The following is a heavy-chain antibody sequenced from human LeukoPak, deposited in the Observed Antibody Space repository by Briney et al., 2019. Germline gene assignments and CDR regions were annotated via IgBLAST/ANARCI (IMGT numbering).Heavy chain of an antibody. CDR1: GGSISSYY. CDR3: ARHGRFGELLSNWFDP. V-gene: IGHV4-59*08. D-gene: IGHD3-10*01. CDR2: IYYSGST. J-gene: IGHJ5*02. Sequence: SETLSLTCTVSGGSISSYYRSWIRQPPGKGLEWIGYIYYSGSTNYNPSLKSRVTISVDTSKNQFSLKLSSVTAADTAVYYCARHGRFGELLSNWFDPWGQGTLVTVSS.